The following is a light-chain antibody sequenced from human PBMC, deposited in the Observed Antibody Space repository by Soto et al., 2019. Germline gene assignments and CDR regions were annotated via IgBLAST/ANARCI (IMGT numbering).Light chain of an antibody. V-gene: IGKV1-5*03. Sequence: DIPLTQSPSTLSASVGDRVTITCRASQSISTWLAWYQQKPGKAPKILIHTASSLESGVPSRFSGSGSGTEFTLTINSLQTDDFATYYCQQYNSYPRTFGQGTKVEIK. CDR2: TAS. J-gene: IGKJ1*01. CDR3: QQYNSYPRT. CDR1: QSISTW.